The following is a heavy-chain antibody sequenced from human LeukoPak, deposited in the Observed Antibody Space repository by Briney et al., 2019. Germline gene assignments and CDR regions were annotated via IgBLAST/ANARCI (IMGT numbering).Heavy chain of an antibody. CDR2: INPSGDST. CDR3: ARDLVVSYSGSWYGFDY. J-gene: IGHJ4*02. CDR1: GYTFTSYY. D-gene: IGHD6-13*01. Sequence: ASVKVSCKASGYTFTSYYMHWVRQAPGQGLEWMGIINPSGDSTSYAQKFQGRVTMTRDMSTSSVYMELSSLRSEDTAVYYCARDLVVSYSGSWYGFDYWGQGTLVTVSS. V-gene: IGHV1-46*01.